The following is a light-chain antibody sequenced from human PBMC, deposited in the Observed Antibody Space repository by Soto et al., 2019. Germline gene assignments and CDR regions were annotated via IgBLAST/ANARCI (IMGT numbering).Light chain of an antibody. Sequence: EIVLTQSPGTLSLSPGERATLSCRASQSVSGYLFWYQKKPGQAPRLLISDASNRATGIPARFSGSGSETDFTLTISSLEPEDFAVYFCQQRSDWPSITFGQGTRLEIK. V-gene: IGKV3-11*01. CDR3: QQRSDWPSIT. CDR1: QSVSGY. CDR2: DAS. J-gene: IGKJ5*01.